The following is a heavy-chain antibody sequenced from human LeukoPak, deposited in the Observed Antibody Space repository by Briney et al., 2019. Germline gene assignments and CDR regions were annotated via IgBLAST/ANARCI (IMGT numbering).Heavy chain of an antibody. D-gene: IGHD5-24*01. CDR3: ARDQGRDGYNSDGMDV. V-gene: IGHV1-69*04. J-gene: IGHJ6*02. CDR2: IIPTLGIA. Sequence: SVKVSCKASGGTFTSYGLTWVRQAPGQGPEWMGRIIPTLGIANYAQKFQDRVIITADKSTNTVYMELSSLRSEDTAVYYCARDQGRDGYNSDGMDVWGQGTTVTVSS. CDR1: GGTFTSYG.